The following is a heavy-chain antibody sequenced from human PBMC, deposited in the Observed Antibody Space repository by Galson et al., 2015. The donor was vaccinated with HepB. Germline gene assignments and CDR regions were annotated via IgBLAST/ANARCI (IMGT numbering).Heavy chain of an antibody. CDR3: ARGRTIATP. D-gene: IGHD6-13*01. Sequence: SVKVSCKASGSTFTSNGISWARQAPGQGLEWMGWMNPNSGNTGYAQKFQGRVTMTRNTSISTAYMELSSLRSEDTAVYYCARGRTIATPWGQGTLVTVSS. J-gene: IGHJ5*02. CDR2: MNPNSGNT. CDR1: GSTFTSNG. V-gene: IGHV1-8*02.